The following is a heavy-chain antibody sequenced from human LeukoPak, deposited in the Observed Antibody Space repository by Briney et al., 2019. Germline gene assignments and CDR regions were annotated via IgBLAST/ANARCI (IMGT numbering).Heavy chain of an antibody. Sequence: GASVKVSCKASGGTFSSYAISWVRQAPGQGLEWMGGIIPIFGTANYAQKFQGRVTITADESTSTAYMELSSLRSEDTAVYYCARDRGDLSYYGMDVWGQGTTVTVSS. J-gene: IGHJ6*02. CDR3: ARDRGDLSYYGMDV. CDR1: GGTFSSYA. D-gene: IGHD3-10*01. CDR2: IIPIFGTA. V-gene: IGHV1-69*13.